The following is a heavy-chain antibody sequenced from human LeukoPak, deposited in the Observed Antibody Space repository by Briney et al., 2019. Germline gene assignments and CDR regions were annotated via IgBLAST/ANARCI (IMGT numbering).Heavy chain of an antibody. V-gene: IGHV3-23*01. CDR3: AKTVVPAAIEYYFDY. D-gene: IGHD2-2*01. J-gene: IGHJ4*02. CDR1: GFTFSSYA. CDR2: ISGSGGST. Sequence: GGSLRLSCAASGFTFSSYAMSWVRQAPGKGLEWVSAISGSGGSTYYADSVKGRFTISGDNSKKTLYLQMNSLRAEDTAVYYCAKTVVPAAIEYYFDYWGQGTLVTVSS.